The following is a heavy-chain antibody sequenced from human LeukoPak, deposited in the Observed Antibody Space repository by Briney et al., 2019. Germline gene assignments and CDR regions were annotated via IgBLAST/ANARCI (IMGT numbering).Heavy chain of an antibody. V-gene: IGHV1-46*01. J-gene: IGHJ5*02. Sequence: ASVKVSCKAPGYTFTSYYMHWVRQAPGQGLEWMGIINPSGGSTSYAQKFQGRATMTRDTSTSTVYMELSSLRSEDTAVYYCARDRAGLAAAGNNWIDPWGPGTLVTVSS. CDR3: ARDRAGLAAAGNNWIDP. CDR1: GYTFTSYY. CDR2: INPSGGST. D-gene: IGHD6-13*01.